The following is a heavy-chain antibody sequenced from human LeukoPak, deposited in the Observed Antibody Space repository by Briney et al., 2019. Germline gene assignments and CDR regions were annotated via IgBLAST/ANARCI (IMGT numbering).Heavy chain of an antibody. D-gene: IGHD3-10*01. CDR1: GFIVSSHC. J-gene: IGHJ5*02. CDR3: AKGEGGSKWFLGYH. CDR2: IKPDGSDQ. V-gene: IGHV3-7*02. Sequence: PGGSLNLSCEASGFIVSSHCRSWVRQAPGKGLEWVANIKPDGSDQYYVDSVRGRFTISRDNAKNSLYLQMNSLRVEDTGVYYCAKGEGGSKWFLGYHWGQGILVTVSS.